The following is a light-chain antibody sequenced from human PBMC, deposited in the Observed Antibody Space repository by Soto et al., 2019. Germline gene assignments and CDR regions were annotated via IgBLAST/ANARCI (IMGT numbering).Light chain of an antibody. CDR2: GAS. Sequence: EIELTQSPCTLSLSPGERATLSCRASQSVSSGYLAWYQQKPGQAPRLLIYGASSRATGIPDRFSGSGSGTDFTLTISRLEPEDFAVYYCQQYGSSPYTFGQGTKLEIK. CDR1: QSVSSGY. CDR3: QQYGSSPYT. J-gene: IGKJ2*01. V-gene: IGKV3-20*01.